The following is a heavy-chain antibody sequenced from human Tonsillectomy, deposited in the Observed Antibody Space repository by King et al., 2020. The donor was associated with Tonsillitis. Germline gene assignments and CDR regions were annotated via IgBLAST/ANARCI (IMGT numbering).Heavy chain of an antibody. V-gene: IGHV3-23*04. D-gene: IGHD4-17*01. CDR3: AKPSRTTVTTWFIGY. Sequence: VQLVESGGGLVQPGGSLRLSCAASGFTFSSYAMNWVRQAPGKGLEWVSAISDSGGSTYYADSVKGRFTISRDNSKNTVYLQMKSLRAEDTAVYYCAKPSRTTVTTWFIGYSAPGPLVPVSS. J-gene: IGHJ4*02. CDR1: GFTFSSYA. CDR2: ISDSGGST.